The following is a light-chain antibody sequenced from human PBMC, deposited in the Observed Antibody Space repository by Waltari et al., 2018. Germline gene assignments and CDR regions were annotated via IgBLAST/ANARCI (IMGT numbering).Light chain of an antibody. J-gene: IGLJ3*02. Sequence: QSALTQETSLSGTVGQKVTLSCTGNINHIGSYHVGWYQQISHGAPKTVLFGNSLPSGIPDRFSGSQSGTTASLTISGLQPEDEADYYCSTWDYRLSAWVFGGGTKLTVL. V-gene: IGLV1-44*01. CDR2: GNS. CDR1: INHIGSYH. CDR3: STWDYRLSAWV.